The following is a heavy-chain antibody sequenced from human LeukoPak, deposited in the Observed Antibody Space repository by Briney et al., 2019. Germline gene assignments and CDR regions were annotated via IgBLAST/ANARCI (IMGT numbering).Heavy chain of an antibody. CDR1: GGTFSSYA. Sequence: SVKVSCKASGGTFSSYAISWVRQAPGQGLEWMGRIIPIFGTANYAQKFQGRVTITTDESTSTAYMELSSLRSEDTAVYYCARDHCGGDCHFGDWGQGTLVTVSS. CDR3: ARDHCGGDCHFGD. J-gene: IGHJ4*02. CDR2: IIPIFGTA. V-gene: IGHV1-69*05. D-gene: IGHD2-21*02.